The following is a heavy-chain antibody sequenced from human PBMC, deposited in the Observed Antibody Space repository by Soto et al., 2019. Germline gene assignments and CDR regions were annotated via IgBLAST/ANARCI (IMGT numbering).Heavy chain of an antibody. Sequence: QVQLQESGPGLVKPSGTLSLTCAVSGGSISSSNWWSWVRQPPGKGLEWIGEIYHSGSTNYNPSLKSRVTISVDKSKNQFSLTLSSVTAADTAVYYCASIAVAAPLFGYYYGMDVWGQGTTVTVSS. D-gene: IGHD6-19*01. V-gene: IGHV4-4*02. CDR1: GGSISSSNW. J-gene: IGHJ6*02. CDR3: ASIAVAAPLFGYYYGMDV. CDR2: IYHSGST.